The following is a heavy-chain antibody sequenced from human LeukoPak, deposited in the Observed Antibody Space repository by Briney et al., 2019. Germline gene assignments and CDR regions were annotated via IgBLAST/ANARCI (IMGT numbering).Heavy chain of an antibody. CDR2: IYYSGST. Sequence: SETLSLTCTVSGGPISCYYGSSIPQPPGKGLEWIGYIYYSGSTNYNPSLKSRVTISVDTSKNQFSLKLSSVTAADTAVYYCATTENYYYYMDVWGKGTTVTVSS. J-gene: IGHJ6*03. V-gene: IGHV4-59*01. CDR3: ATTENYYYYMDV. CDR1: GGPISCYY.